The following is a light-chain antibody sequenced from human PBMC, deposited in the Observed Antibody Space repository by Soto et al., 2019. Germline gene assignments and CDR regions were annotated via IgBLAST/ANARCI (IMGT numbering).Light chain of an antibody. V-gene: IGKV3D-11*01. CDR3: QQRSNWHIA. CDR2: DAS. Sequence: DIVLTQSPATLSVCPGGRATLSCRASHDVNGYLAWYQTKVGQAPRLLIYDASKRATGIPARLSGSGPGTDFTLTISSLEPEDLAVYDCQQRSNWHIAFGQGTRVEIK. J-gene: IGKJ5*01. CDR1: HDVNGY.